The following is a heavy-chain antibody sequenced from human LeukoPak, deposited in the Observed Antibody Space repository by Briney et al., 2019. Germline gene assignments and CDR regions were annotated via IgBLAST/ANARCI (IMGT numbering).Heavy chain of an antibody. D-gene: IGHD5-18*01. CDR3: ARGEWLLHY. CDR2: INPNSGGT. J-gene: IGHJ4*02. V-gene: IGHV1-2*06. Sequence: ASVKVSCKASGYTFTDYYIHWVRQAPGQGLEWMGRINPNSGGTNSAQKFQGRVTMTRDTSICTAYMELSRLRSDDTAVYYCARGEWLLHYWGQGILVTVSS. CDR1: GYTFTDYY.